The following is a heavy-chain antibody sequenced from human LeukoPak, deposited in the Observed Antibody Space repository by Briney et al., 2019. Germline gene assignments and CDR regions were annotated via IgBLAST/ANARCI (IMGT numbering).Heavy chain of an antibody. J-gene: IGHJ4*02. CDR1: GFTFSDYW. CDR2: ISKEGDNA. V-gene: IGHV3-74*01. CDR3: ARGGYSGSYYRFS. Sequence: PGGSLRLSCAASGFTFSDYWMPWVRQVPGKGLVWLSRISKEGDNAVYADSAKGRFTMSRDNAKKTVYLQLTTLRPEDTAVYYCARGGYSGSYYRFSWGQGTLVTVSS. D-gene: IGHD3-22*01.